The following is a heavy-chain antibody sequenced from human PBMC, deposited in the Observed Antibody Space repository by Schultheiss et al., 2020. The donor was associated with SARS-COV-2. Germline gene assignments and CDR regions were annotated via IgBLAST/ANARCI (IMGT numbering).Heavy chain of an antibody. J-gene: IGHJ4*02. CDR2: ISGSGGST. D-gene: IGHD6-19*01. V-gene: IGHV3-21*04. Sequence: GGSLRLSCAASGFTFSSYGMHWVRQAPGKGLEWVSAISGSGGSTYYADSVKGRFTISRDNAKNSLYLQMNSLRAEDTAVYYCARGIAVAGTAGTDYWGQGTLVTVS. CDR1: GFTFSSYG. CDR3: ARGIAVAGTAGTDY.